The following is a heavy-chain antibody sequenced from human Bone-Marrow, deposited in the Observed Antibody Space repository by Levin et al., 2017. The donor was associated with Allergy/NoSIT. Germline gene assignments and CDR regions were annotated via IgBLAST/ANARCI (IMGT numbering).Heavy chain of an antibody. CDR1: GASIGTSD. Sequence: TSETLSLTCTVSGASIGTSDWSWIRQPPGKGLEWIGFISHAGRTNYNPSLKSRVTISVDTSKNQFFLKLQSVTAADTAVYYCARFYTSGWYWLDPWGQGTLVSVSS. J-gene: IGHJ5*02. CDR3: ARFYTSGWYWLDP. CDR2: ISHAGRT. D-gene: IGHD6-19*01. V-gene: IGHV4-59*01.